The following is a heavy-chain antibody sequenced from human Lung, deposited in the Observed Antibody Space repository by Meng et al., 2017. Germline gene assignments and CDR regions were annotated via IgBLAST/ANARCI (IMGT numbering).Heavy chain of an antibody. CDR2: INHSGST. CDR3: ARGPTTMAHDFDY. D-gene: IGHD4-11*01. V-gene: IGHV4-34*01. J-gene: IGHJ4*02. Sequence: HVEFQQWGASLLKASETLYPTAIVSGGSFMYSYWSWIRQPPGKGLEWIGEINHSGSTNYNPSLERRATISVDTYQNNLSLKLSSVTAADSAVYYCARGPTTMAHDFDYWGQGTLVTVSS. CDR1: GGSFMYSY.